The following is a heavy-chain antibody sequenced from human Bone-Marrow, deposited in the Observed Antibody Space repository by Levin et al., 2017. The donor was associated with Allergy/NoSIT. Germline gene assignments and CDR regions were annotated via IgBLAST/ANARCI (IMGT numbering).Heavy chain of an antibody. CDR3: ARDPGSASHDWYFDH. CDR1: GLIFSNSW. D-gene: IGHD6-25*01. CDR2: ISADGSRA. Sequence: PGGSLRLSCAASGLIFSNSWMHWVRQAPGKGPVWVSRISADGSRAYYADSVEGRFTISRDNAENTLYLQMDSLRAEDTAVYYCARDPGSASHDWYFDHWGRGTLVTVSS. J-gene: IGHJ2*01. V-gene: IGHV3-74*01.